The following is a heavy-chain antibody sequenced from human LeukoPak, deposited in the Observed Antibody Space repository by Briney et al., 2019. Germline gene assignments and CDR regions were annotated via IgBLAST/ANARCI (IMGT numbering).Heavy chain of an antibody. V-gene: IGHV1-8*02. J-gene: IGHJ6*03. CDR2: MNPSSGRT. D-gene: IGHD3-3*01. CDR3: ARGLGVAFHYSYFYLDF. CDR1: GYTFTAYD. Sequence: ASVKVSCKPYGYTFTAYDINWLRQAAGQGLEWMGWMNPSSGRTSYSQQFQGRVTKTGDTSTRTAYMELSGLKSEDTAVYYCARGLGVAFHYSYFYLDFWGKGTTVTVS.